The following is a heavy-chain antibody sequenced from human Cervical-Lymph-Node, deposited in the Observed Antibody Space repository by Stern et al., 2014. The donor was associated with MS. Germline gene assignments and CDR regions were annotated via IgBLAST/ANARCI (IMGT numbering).Heavy chain of an antibody. CDR1: GFTFSSYT. Sequence: EVQLVESGGGLVKPGGSLRLSCAASGFTFSSYTMNWVRQAPGQGLEWVSSIRSSTSYIYYADSVKGRFTISRDNAKNSLHLQMNSLRAEDTAVYYCARDRMVRGDNYYYYGMDVWGQGTTVTVSS. CDR2: IRSSTSYI. CDR3: ARDRMVRGDNYYYYGMDV. D-gene: IGHD3-10*01. J-gene: IGHJ6*02. V-gene: IGHV3-21*01.